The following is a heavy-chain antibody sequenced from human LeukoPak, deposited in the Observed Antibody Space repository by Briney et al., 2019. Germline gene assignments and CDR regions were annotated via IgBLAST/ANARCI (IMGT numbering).Heavy chain of an antibody. CDR2: ISGSGGST. CDR1: GFTFSSYA. Sequence: PGGSLRLSCAASGFTFSSYAMSWVRQAPGKGLEWVSAISGSGGSTYYADSVKGRFTISRDNSKNTLYLQMNSLRAEDTAVYYCAKSSRSTYGGYYFDYWGQGTLVTVSS. D-gene: IGHD3-16*01. J-gene: IGHJ4*02. V-gene: IGHV3-23*01. CDR3: AKSSRSTYGGYYFDY.